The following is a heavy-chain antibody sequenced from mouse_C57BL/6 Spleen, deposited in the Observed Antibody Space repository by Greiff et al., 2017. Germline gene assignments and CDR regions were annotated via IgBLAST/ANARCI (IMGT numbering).Heavy chain of an antibody. CDR3: ARRYGSSYVFAY. CDR1: GYTFTSYW. D-gene: IGHD1-1*01. CDR2: IHPNSGST. Sequence: QVQLQQPGAELVKPGASVKLSCKASGYTFTSYWMHWVKQRPGQGLEWIGMIHPNSGSTNYNEKFKSKATLTVDKSSSTAYMQLSSLTSEDSAVYYCARRYGSSYVFAYWGQGTLVTVSA. V-gene: IGHV1-64*01. J-gene: IGHJ3*01.